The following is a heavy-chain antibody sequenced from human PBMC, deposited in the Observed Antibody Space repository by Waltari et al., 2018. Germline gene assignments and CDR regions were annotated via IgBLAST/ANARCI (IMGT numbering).Heavy chain of an antibody. CDR3: ARARGGGIVADAFDA. CDR1: GFGFGVSA. CDR2: LSGSTDTT. J-gene: IGHJ3*01. V-gene: IGHV3-23*01. Sequence: EVQLLDSGGGLVQPGGSLRPSCEGSGFGFGVSALPWVRQAPGKGLEWVSALSGSTDTTYYADSVKGRFTISRDRSNNTVNLQMHGLRVEDTGVYFCARARGGGIVADAFDAGGQGTMVTVSP. D-gene: IGHD3-3*02.